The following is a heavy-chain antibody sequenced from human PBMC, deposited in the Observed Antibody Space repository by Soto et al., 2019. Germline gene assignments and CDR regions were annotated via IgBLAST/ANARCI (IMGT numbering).Heavy chain of an antibody. D-gene: IGHD1-26*01. CDR2: ISGSGGIT. Sequence: GGSVRLSCAASGFTFSSYAMSWVRQAPGKGLEWVSAISGSGGITYYADSVKGRFTISRDNSKNTLYLQMNSLRAEDTAVYYCAEARVSPLIVGATFDYGGQGTLVTVSS. J-gene: IGHJ4*02. CDR1: GFTFSSYA. V-gene: IGHV3-23*01. CDR3: AEARVSPLIVGATFDY.